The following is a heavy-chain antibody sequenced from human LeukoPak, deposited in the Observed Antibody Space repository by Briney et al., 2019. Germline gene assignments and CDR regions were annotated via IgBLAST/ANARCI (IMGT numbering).Heavy chain of an antibody. J-gene: IGHJ3*02. D-gene: IGHD3-22*01. CDR2: ISAYNGDT. V-gene: IGHV1-18*01. Sequence: ASVKVSCKASGYTFTSYGISWVRQAPGRGLEWMGWISAYNGDTNYAQKLQGRVTMTTDTSTSTAYMELRSLRSDDTAVYYCARGGPAPHRITLIVVASSTDAFDIWGQGTMVTVSS. CDR1: GYTFTSYG. CDR3: ARGGPAPHRITLIVVASSTDAFDI.